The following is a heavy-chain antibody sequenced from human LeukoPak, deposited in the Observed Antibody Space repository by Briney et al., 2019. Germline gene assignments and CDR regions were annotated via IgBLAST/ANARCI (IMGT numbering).Heavy chain of an antibody. Sequence: GGSLRLSCAASGFTFSSYGMHWVRQAPGKGLEWVAFIRYDGTNKYYADSVKGRFTISRDNSKNTLYLQMNSLRAEDTAVYYCAKPRIGYYYGSGAERMYNCDYWGQGTLVTVSS. CDR3: AKPRIGYYYGSGAERMYNCDY. D-gene: IGHD3-10*01. CDR2: IRYDGTNK. J-gene: IGHJ4*02. V-gene: IGHV3-30*02. CDR1: GFTFSSYG.